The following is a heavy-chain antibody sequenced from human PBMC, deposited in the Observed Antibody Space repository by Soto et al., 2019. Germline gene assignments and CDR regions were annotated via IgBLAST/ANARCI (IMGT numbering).Heavy chain of an antibody. CDR1: GYTFSSYW. CDR3: ARHSGPNYSNWYFDL. V-gene: IGHV5-51*01. Sequence: GESLKISCEGSGYTFSSYWIAWVRQMPGKGLEWMGIIYPGDSDTRYSPSFEGQVTISADKSTSTAYLQWSSLKASDTAIYYCARHSGPNYSNWYFDLWGRGALVTVSS. CDR2: IYPGDSDT. D-gene: IGHD1-7*01. J-gene: IGHJ2*01.